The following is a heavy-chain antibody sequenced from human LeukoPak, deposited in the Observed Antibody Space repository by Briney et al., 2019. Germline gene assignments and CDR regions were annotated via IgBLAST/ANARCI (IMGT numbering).Heavy chain of an antibody. Sequence: GGSLRLSCAASGFTVSSNYMRWGHQAPGKGLEWVSVIYSGGRIYYADSVKGRFTISRHNSENTLYLQMNSLRAEDTAVYYCARGDLLSAYYPALYRGQGTLVTVSS. D-gene: IGHD3-3*01. V-gene: IGHV3-53*04. CDR2: IYSGGRI. CDR3: ARGDLLSAYYPALY. CDR1: GFTVSSNY. J-gene: IGHJ4*02.